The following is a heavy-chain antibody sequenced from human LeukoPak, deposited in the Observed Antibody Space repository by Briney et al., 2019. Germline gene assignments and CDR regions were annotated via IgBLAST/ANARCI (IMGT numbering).Heavy chain of an antibody. D-gene: IGHD3-3*01. CDR1: GGSISSYY. CDR2: IYYSGST. J-gene: IGHJ6*02. CDR3: ARDAYDFWSGYPDPNGGMDV. Sequence: SETLSLTCTVSGGSISSYYWSWIRQPPGKGLEWIGYIYYSGSTNYNPSLKSRVTMSVDTSKNQFSLKLSSVTAADTAVYYCARDAYDFWSGYPDPNGGMDVWGQGTTVTVSS. V-gene: IGHV4-59*12.